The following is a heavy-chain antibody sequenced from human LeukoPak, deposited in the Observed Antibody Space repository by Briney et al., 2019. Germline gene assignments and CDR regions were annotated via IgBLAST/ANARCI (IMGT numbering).Heavy chain of an antibody. V-gene: IGHV1-8*01. CDR3: ARDYGGNSGWFDP. Sequence: GASAKVSCKASGYTLTNYDINWVRQAAGQGLEWMGWMKPKSGETGYAEKLQGRATMTRDTSINTAYMELSSLTSEDTAVYYCARDYGGNSGWFDPWGQGALVTVSS. D-gene: IGHD4-23*01. J-gene: IGHJ5*02. CDR2: MKPKSGET. CDR1: GYTLTNYD.